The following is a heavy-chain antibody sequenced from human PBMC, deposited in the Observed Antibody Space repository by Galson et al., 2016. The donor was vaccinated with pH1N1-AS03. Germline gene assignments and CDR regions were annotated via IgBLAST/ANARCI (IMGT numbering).Heavy chain of an antibody. CDR1: GYSFSDYY. D-gene: IGHD3-22*01. CDR2: FNPSTGST. Sequence: SVKVSCKASGYSFSDYYIHWVRQAPGLGLDWMGRFNPSTGSTKYAQQFLGRFTMTRDTSIRTAYMELSRLTSDDTAVYYCSRQPSFYDTSGLPDAFGIWGQGTMVTVSS. CDR3: SRQPSFYDTSGLPDAFGI. V-gene: IGHV1-2*06. J-gene: IGHJ3*02.